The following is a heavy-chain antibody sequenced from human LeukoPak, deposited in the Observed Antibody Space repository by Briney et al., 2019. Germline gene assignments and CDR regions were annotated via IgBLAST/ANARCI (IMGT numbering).Heavy chain of an antibody. Sequence: GGSLRLSCAASGFTFSSSWMHWVRQAPGQGLVWVSRINSDGSSTGYADSVEGRFTISRDNAKNTLYLQMNGLRAEDTALYYCVRDNSGPDDWGQGPLVSVSS. CDR2: INSDGSST. CDR1: GFTFSSSW. V-gene: IGHV3-74*01. CDR3: VRDNSGPDD. J-gene: IGHJ4*02. D-gene: IGHD6-19*01.